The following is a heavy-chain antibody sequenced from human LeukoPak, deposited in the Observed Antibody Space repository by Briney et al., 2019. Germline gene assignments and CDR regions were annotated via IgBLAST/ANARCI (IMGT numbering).Heavy chain of an antibody. CDR1: GFSISGYR. CDR3: ARVKYCTTGECFYWHFDL. D-gene: IGHD2-8*01. Sequence: GGSLRVSCEVSGFSISGYRMSWVRQAPGKGVEWVASIRQDGTEEYSVGSVKGRFTISRGNSKNSLSLQMNSLGAEDTAIYYCARVKYCTTGECFYWHFDLWGRGTLVTVSS. V-gene: IGHV3-7*01. J-gene: IGHJ2*01. CDR2: IRQDGTEE.